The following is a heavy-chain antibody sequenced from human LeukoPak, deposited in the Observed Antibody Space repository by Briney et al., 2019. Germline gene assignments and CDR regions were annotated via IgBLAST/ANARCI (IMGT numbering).Heavy chain of an antibody. J-gene: IGHJ4*02. D-gene: IGHD3-9*01. CDR2: IKQDGSEK. V-gene: IGHV3-7*01. CDR3: ARGLRYFDWFDRVPLFGY. CDR1: GFTFSSYW. Sequence: GGSLRLSCAASGFTFSSYWMSWVRQAPGKGLEWVANIKQDGSEKYYVDSVKGRFTTSRDNAKNSLYLQMNSLRAEDTAVYYCARGLRYFDWFDRVPLFGYWGQGTLVTVSS.